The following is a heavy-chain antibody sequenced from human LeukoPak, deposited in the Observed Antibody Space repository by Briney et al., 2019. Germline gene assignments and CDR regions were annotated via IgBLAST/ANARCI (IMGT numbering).Heavy chain of an antibody. Sequence: ASVKVSCKASGYTFTSYAMNWVRQAPGQGLEWMGWINTNTGNPTYAQGFTGRFVFSLDTSVSTAYLQISSLKAEDTAVYYCARSRSVLRYFDWLPNHYYYGMDVWGQGTTVTVSS. CDR1: GYTFTSYA. CDR2: INTNTGNP. J-gene: IGHJ6*02. D-gene: IGHD3-9*01. CDR3: ARSRSVLRYFDWLPNHYYYGMDV. V-gene: IGHV7-4-1*02.